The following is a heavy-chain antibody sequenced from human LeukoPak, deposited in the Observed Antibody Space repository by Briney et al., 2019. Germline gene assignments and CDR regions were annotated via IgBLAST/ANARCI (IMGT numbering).Heavy chain of an antibody. CDR1: GFTFSSYA. CDR3: AKVRSRYIWGTPQWPFDM. D-gene: IGHD3-16*01. Sequence: GGSLRLSCAASGFTFSSYAMSWVRKAPGKGLEWVSAISGSGGSTYYADSVKGRFTISRDNSKNTLYLQMNSLRPEDTALYYCAKVRSRYIWGTPQWPFDMWGQGTMVT. V-gene: IGHV3-23*01. J-gene: IGHJ3*02. CDR2: ISGSGGST.